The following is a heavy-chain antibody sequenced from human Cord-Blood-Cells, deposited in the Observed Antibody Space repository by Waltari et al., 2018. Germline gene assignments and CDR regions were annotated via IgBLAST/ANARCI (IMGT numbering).Heavy chain of an antibody. J-gene: IGHJ4*02. D-gene: IGHD6-13*01. CDR1: GFSLSTSGLR. CDR3: ARMGYSSSWYDN. Sequence: QVTLKEPGPALGKPTQTLTLTCHFSGFSLSTSGLRVSWIRQPPGTALEWLARIDWDDDKFYITSLQTRLTISKDTSKNQVVLTMTNMDPVDTATYYCARMGYSSSWYDNWGQGTLVTVSS. V-gene: IGHV2-70*04. CDR2: IDWDDDK.